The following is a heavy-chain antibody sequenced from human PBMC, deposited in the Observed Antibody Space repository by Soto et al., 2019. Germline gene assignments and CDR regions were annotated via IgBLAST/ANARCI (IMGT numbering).Heavy chain of an antibody. J-gene: IGHJ6*02. CDR3: ARDLGIGEAHYYYGMDV. CDR1: GYSFTSYW. Sequence: TGESLKISCKGSGYSFTSYWIGWVRQMPGKGLEWMGIIYPGDSDTRYSPSFQGQVTISVDKSKNQFSLKLSSVTAADTAVYYCARDLGIGEAHYYYGMDVWGQGTTVTVSS. V-gene: IGHV5-51*01. D-gene: IGHD3-10*01. CDR2: IYPGDSDT.